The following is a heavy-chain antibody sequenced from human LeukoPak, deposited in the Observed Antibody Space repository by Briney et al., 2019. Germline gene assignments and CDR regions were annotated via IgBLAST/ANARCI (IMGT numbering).Heavy chain of an antibody. CDR1: RFSFSTYG. CDR3: ARDDEHRAFDM. Sequence: PGGSLRLSCAASRFSFSTYGMHWVRQAPGKGLEWVAVIWSDEKTKFYADSVQGRFTISRENSNNMLYLQANGLRAEDTAMYFCARDDEHRAFDMWGQGTMVTVSS. J-gene: IGHJ3*02. V-gene: IGHV3-33*01. CDR2: IWSDEKTK.